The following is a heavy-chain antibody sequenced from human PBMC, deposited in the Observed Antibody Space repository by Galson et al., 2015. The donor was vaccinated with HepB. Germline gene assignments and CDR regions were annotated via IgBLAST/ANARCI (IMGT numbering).Heavy chain of an antibody. CDR1: GFTFRNFG. J-gene: IGHJ4*02. D-gene: IGHD5-18*01. V-gene: IGHV3-33*01. Sequence: SLRLSCAASGFTFRNFGMHWVRQAPGKGLEWLAGIWADGTKKFHIDSLNGRFTISRANAKGTLYLQMNTLRAEDTAVYYCTRDGSGNTPFPYFDYWGQGILVTVSS. CDR2: IWADGTKK. CDR3: TRDGSGNTPFPYFDY.